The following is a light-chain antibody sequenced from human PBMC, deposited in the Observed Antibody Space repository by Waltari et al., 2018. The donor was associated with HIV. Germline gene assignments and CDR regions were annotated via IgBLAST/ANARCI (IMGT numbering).Light chain of an antibody. V-gene: IGKV3-15*01. Sequence: EIVLTQSPVTLSVSPGASATVSCRASQSVSTKVAWYQQKPGRAPTLLVSDASTTAPGVPDMFSGSGSGTEFTLSILSLQSEDFALYFCQQYNSWPQTFGRGTQVDIK. CDR2: DAS. J-gene: IGKJ1*01. CDR3: QQYNSWPQT. CDR1: QSVSTK.